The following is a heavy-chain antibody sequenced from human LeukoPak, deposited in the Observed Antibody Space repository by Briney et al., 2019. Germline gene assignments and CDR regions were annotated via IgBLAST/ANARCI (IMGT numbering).Heavy chain of an antibody. V-gene: IGHV4-4*07. J-gene: IGHJ6*03. D-gene: IGHD2-2*01. CDR3: ARGAVVPAAHYYYYYYMDV. CDR2: IYTSGST. Sequence: TSETLSLTCTVSGGSISSYYWSWIRQPAGKGLEWIGRIYTSGSTNYNPSPKSRVTMSVDTSKNQFSLKLSSVTAADTAVYYCARGAVVPAAHYYYYYYMDVWGKGTTVTVSS. CDR1: GGSISSYY.